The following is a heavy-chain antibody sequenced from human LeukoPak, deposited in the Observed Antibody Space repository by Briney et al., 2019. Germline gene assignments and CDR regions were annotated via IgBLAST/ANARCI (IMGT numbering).Heavy chain of an antibody. Sequence: ASVKVSCKVSGYTLTELSMYWVRLTPGKGLEWMGGFDPADGARIYSQKFQGRVTVAEDTSRDTAYMELSGLKPEDTAVYYCATYLAAAGPPLGYWGQGTLVTVSS. D-gene: IGHD6-13*01. J-gene: IGHJ4*02. CDR2: FDPADGAR. CDR3: ATYLAAAGPPLGY. CDR1: GYTLTELS. V-gene: IGHV1-24*01.